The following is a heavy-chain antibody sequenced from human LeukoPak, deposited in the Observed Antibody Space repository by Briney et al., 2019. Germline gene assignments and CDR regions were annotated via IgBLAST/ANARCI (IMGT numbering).Heavy chain of an antibody. Sequence: PSETLSLTCAVYGGSFSGYYWSWIRQPPGKGLEWIGEINHSGSTNYNPSLKSRVTISVDTSKNQFSLKLSSVTAADTAVYYCARTARESPDDYWGQGTLVTVSS. V-gene: IGHV4-34*01. CDR1: GGSFSGYY. D-gene: IGHD1-26*01. CDR3: ARTARESPDDY. J-gene: IGHJ4*02. CDR2: INHSGST.